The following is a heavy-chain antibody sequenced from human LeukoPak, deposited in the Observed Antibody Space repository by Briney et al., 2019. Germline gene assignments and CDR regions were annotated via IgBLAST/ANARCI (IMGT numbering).Heavy chain of an antibody. CDR2: ISGSGGTT. CDR3: APDLRGAAWSLDY. V-gene: IGHV3-23*01. CDR1: GFTFSSYA. J-gene: IGHJ4*02. Sequence: GGSLRLSCAASGFTFSSYAMSWVRQAPGEGLQWVSAISGSGGTTYYADSVKGRFTISRDNSKNTLYLQMNSLRAEDTAVYYCAPDLRGAAWSLDYWGQGTLVTVSS. D-gene: IGHD2-15*01.